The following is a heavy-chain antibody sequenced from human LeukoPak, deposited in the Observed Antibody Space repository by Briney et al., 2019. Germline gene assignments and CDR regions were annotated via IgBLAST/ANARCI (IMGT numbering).Heavy chain of an antibody. J-gene: IGHJ3*02. V-gene: IGHV4-61*02. CDR3: ARVWDVGYSYGPFDI. CDR2: IYTSGST. D-gene: IGHD5-18*01. CDR1: PDSITSASYY. Sequence: SQTLSLTSTVPPDSITSASYYWSWIRQPAGKGLEWIGRIYTSGSTNYNPSLKSRVTISVDTSKNQFSLKLSSVTAADTAVYYCARVWDVGYSYGPFDIWGQGTMVTVSS.